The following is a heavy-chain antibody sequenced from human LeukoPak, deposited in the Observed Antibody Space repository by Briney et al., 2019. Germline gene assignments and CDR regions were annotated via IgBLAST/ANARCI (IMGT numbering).Heavy chain of an antibody. V-gene: IGHV3-30-3*01. CDR1: GFTFSSYA. CDR2: ISYDGSNK. Sequence: GRSLRLSCAASGFTFSSYAMHWVRQAPGKGLEWVAVISYDGSNKYYADSVKGRFTISRDNSKNTLYLQMNSLKTEDTAVYYCTTGLVATIDYWGQGTLVTVSS. D-gene: IGHD5-12*01. J-gene: IGHJ4*02. CDR3: TTGLVATIDY.